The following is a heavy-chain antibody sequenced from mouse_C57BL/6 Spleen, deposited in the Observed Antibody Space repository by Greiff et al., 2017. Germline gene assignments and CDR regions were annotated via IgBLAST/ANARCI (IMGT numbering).Heavy chain of an antibody. CDR1: GYAFTNYL. J-gene: IGHJ4*01. Sequence: VQLQQSGAELVRPGTSVKVSCKASGYAFTNYLIEWVKQRPGQGLEWIGVINPGSGGTNYNEKFKGKATLTADKSSSTAYMQLSSLTSEDSAVYFCARGDYYYGSSYDTYYAMDYCGQGTSVTVSS. V-gene: IGHV1-54*01. CDR2: INPGSGGT. D-gene: IGHD1-1*01. CDR3: ARGDYYYGSSYDTYYAMDY.